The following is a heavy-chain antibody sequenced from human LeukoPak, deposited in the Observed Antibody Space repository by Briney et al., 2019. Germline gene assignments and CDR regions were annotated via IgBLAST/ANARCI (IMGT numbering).Heavy chain of an antibody. J-gene: IGHJ6*02. Sequence: KSGGSLRLSCAASGFTFSDYYMSWIRRAPGKGLEWISYISSSSTYTNYADSVKGRFTISRDNAKNSLFLQMNSLRAEDTAVYYCAGPTKIRFYGSGLRDYCYGMDVWGQGTTVTVSS. CDR1: GFTFSDYY. CDR3: AGPTKIRFYGSGLRDYCYGMDV. D-gene: IGHD3-10*01. V-gene: IGHV3-11*06. CDR2: ISSSSTYT.